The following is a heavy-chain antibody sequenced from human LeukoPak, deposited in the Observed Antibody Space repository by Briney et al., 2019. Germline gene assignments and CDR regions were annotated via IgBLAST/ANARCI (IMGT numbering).Heavy chain of an antibody. J-gene: IGHJ4*02. Sequence: GGSLRLSCAASGFSFSDCTMHWVRQAPGKGLEWVAVISYDAGTKYYADSVKGRFTISRDNSKNTLYLQMNSLRPENTAMYYCARDPLRGIPDYFDYWGQGTLVTVSS. V-gene: IGHV3-30-3*01. D-gene: IGHD2-21*01. CDR2: ISYDAGTK. CDR3: ARDPLRGIPDYFDY. CDR1: GFSFSDCT.